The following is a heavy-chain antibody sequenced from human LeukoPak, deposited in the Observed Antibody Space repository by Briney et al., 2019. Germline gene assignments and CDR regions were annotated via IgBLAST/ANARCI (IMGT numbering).Heavy chain of an antibody. Sequence: PGGSLRLSCTVSGFTVSSNSMSWVRQAPGKGLEWVSFIYSDNTHYSDSMKGRFTISRDNSKNTLYLQMNSLRAEATAVYYCARRAGAYSHPYDYWGQGTLVTVSS. CDR1: GFTVSSNS. CDR2: IYSDNT. D-gene: IGHD4/OR15-4a*01. CDR3: ARRAGAYSHPYDY. V-gene: IGHV3-53*01. J-gene: IGHJ4*02.